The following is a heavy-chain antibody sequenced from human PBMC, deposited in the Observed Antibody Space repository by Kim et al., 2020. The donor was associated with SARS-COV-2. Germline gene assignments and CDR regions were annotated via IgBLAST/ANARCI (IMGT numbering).Heavy chain of an antibody. CDR1: GYTFTSYA. CDR3: ARDGALGYYGSGSYLNWFDP. D-gene: IGHD3-10*01. Sequence: ASVKVSCKASGYTFTSYAMHWVRQAPGQRLEWMGWINAGNGNTKYSQKFQGRVTITRDTSASTAYMELSSLRSEDTAVYYCARDGALGYYGSGSYLNWFDPWGQGTLVTVSS. J-gene: IGHJ5*02. CDR2: INAGNGNT. V-gene: IGHV1-3*01.